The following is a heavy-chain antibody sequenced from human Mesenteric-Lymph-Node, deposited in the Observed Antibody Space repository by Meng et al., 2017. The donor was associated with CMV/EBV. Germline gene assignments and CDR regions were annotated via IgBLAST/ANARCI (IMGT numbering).Heavy chain of an antibody. J-gene: IGHJ4*02. CDR2: IYYSGST. V-gene: IGHV4-31*02. CDR3: ARDHGSRYCSGGSCQGIDY. Sequence: GVYSWSWIRQHPGKGLEWIGYIYYSGSTYYNPSLKSRVTISVDTSKNQFSLKLSSVTAADTAVYYCARDHGSRYCSGGSCQGIDYWGQGTLVTVSS. CDR1: GVYS. D-gene: IGHD2-15*01.